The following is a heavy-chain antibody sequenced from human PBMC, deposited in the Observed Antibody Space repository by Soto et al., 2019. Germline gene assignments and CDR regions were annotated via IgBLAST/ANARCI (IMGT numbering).Heavy chain of an antibody. CDR2: IYYSGST. V-gene: IGHV4-59*08. J-gene: IGHJ4*02. CDR1: GGSISSYY. CDR3: ARRDFWSGYYY. Sequence: SETLSLTCTVSGGSISSYYWSWIRQPPGKGLEWIGYIYYSGSTNYNPSLKSRVTISVDTSKNQFSRKLSSVTAADTAVYYCARRDFWSGYYYWGQGTLVTVSS. D-gene: IGHD3-3*01.